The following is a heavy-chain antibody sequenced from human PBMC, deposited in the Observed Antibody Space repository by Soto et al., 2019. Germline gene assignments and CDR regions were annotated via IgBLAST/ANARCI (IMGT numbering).Heavy chain of an antibody. CDR3: ARVSGVPAAMRRPGTVYYYYGMDV. V-gene: IGHV3-33*01. J-gene: IGHJ6*02. CDR2: IWYDGSNK. CDR1: GFTFSSYG. Sequence: PGGSLRLSCAASGFTFSSYGMHWVRQAPGKGLEWVAVIWYDGSNKYYADSVKGRFTISRDNSKNTLYLQMNSLRAEDTAVYYCARVSGVPAAMRRPGTVYYYYGMDVWGQGTTVTVSS. D-gene: IGHD2-2*01.